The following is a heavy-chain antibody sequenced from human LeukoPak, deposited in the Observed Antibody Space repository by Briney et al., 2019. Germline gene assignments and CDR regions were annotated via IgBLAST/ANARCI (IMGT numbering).Heavy chain of an antibody. CDR2: IYHSGST. Sequence: SQTLSLTCAVSGGSISSGGYSWSWIRQPPGKGLEWIGYIYHSGSTYYNPSLKSRVTIPVDRSKNQFSLKLSSVTAADTAVYYCARVLPPYSSSPDWFDPWGQGTLVTVSS. CDR3: ARVLPPYSSSPDWFDP. CDR1: GGSISSGGYS. V-gene: IGHV4-30-2*01. D-gene: IGHD6-13*01. J-gene: IGHJ5*02.